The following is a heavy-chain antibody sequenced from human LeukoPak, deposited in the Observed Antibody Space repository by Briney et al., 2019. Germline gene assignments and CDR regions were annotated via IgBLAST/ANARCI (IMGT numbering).Heavy chain of an antibody. D-gene: IGHD5-12*01. CDR3: ARETPGQYSGYDFNFDY. CDR1: GYTLTSYA. J-gene: IGHJ4*02. V-gene: IGHV7-4-1*02. Sequence: ASVKVSCKASGYTLTSYAMSWVRQAPGQGLEWMGWINTNTGNPTYAQGFTGRFVFSLDTSVSTAYLQISSLKAEDTAVYYCARETPGQYSGYDFNFDYWGQGTLVTVSS. CDR2: INTNTGNP.